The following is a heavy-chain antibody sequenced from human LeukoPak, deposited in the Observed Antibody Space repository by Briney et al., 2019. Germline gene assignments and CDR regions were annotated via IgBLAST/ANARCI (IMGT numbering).Heavy chain of an antibody. CDR2: IRRNSDGGTI. D-gene: IGHD3-22*01. Sequence: GGSLRLSCAASGFTVSSSYVNWVRQAPGKGLEWVGRIRRNSDGGTIDYAAPVKGRFALSRDDSKNTLYLHMSSLQTEDTAVYYCATDFYDTTWGQGTLVTVSS. CDR1: GFTVSSSY. V-gene: IGHV3-15*07. CDR3: ATDFYDTT. J-gene: IGHJ5*02.